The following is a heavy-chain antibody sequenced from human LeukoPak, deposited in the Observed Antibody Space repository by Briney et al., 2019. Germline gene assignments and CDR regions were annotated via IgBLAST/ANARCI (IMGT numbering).Heavy chain of an antibody. Sequence: PGGSLRLSCAASGFTFSSYGMHWVRQAPGKGLEWVAVIWYDGSNKYYADSVKGRFTISRDNSKNTLYLQMNSLRAEDTAVYYCARDHNYYDSSGYYFSYWGQGTLVTVSS. J-gene: IGHJ4*02. CDR1: GFTFSSYG. V-gene: IGHV3-33*01. CDR2: IWYDGSNK. CDR3: ARDHNYYDSSGYYFSY. D-gene: IGHD3-22*01.